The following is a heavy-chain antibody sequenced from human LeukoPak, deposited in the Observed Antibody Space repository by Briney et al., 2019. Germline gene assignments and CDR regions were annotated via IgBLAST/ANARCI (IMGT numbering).Heavy chain of an antibody. Sequence: SQTLSLTCTVSGGSISSGGYYWSWIRQPPGKGLEWIGYIYHSGSTYYNPSLKSRVTISVDRSKNQFSLKLSSVTAADTAVYYCARDHVGRQLAYYFDYWGQGTLVTVSS. V-gene: IGHV4-30-2*01. J-gene: IGHJ4*02. CDR2: IYHSGST. D-gene: IGHD6-13*01. CDR1: GGSISSGGYY. CDR3: ARDHVGRQLAYYFDY.